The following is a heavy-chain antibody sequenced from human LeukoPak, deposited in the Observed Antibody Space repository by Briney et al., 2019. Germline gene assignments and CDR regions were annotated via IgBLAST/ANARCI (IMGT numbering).Heavy chain of an antibody. Sequence: GGSLRLSCAASGFTFSSYWMHWVRQVPGKGLVWVSRIKDGGGTTDYADSVKGRFTISRDDAKNTLYLQMNSLRAEDTAVYYCTTIRPGYWGQGTLVTVSS. CDR3: TTIRPGY. J-gene: IGHJ4*02. V-gene: IGHV3-74*01. D-gene: IGHD5-12*01. CDR2: IKDGGGTT. CDR1: GFTFSSYW.